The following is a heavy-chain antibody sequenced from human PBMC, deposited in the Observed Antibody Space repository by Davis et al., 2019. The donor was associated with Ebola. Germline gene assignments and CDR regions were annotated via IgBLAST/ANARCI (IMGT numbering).Heavy chain of an antibody. Sequence: GGSLNLSCPPSGFTFDTFWISWVRQAPGKGLEWVANIKTDGSEDPYVDSVKGRFTMSRDNAKNSLYLQLDSLRDEDTAVYYCARWGLRGNYDSWSGSDYYFDYWGQGILVTVSS. V-gene: IGHV3-7*01. CDR2: IKTDGSED. D-gene: IGHD3-3*01. CDR3: ARWGLRGNYDSWSGSDYYFDY. J-gene: IGHJ4*02. CDR1: GFTFDTFW.